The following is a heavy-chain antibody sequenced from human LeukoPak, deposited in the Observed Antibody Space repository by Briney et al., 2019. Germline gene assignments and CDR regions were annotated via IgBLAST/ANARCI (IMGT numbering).Heavy chain of an antibody. CDR3: SRENGAFSPFGY. CDR2: IYYSGST. D-gene: IGHD2-8*01. Sequence: SDTLSLTCTVSGGSISSYYWSWIRQPPGKGLEWIGYIYYSGSTNYNPSVKSRVTVSIDKCKNQLSLNLTSVNAADTAVYYCSRENGAFSPFGYWGQGTLVTVPS. V-gene: IGHV4-59*12. J-gene: IGHJ4*02. CDR1: GGSISSYY.